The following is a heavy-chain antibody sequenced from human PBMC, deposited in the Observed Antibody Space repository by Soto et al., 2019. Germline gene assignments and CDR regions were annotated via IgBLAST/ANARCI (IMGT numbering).Heavy chain of an antibody. Sequence: PGGSLRLSCVGSGFRISNYFMSWVRQAPGKGLEWVANIKEDGSEKYYVESVKGRFTTSRDNAKNSLYLQVNSLRDEDTAVYYCARPRFRGMDVWGQGTTVTVSS. CDR2: IKEDGSEK. CDR1: GFRISNYF. CDR3: ARPRFRGMDV. V-gene: IGHV3-7*03. J-gene: IGHJ6*02. D-gene: IGHD3-10*01.